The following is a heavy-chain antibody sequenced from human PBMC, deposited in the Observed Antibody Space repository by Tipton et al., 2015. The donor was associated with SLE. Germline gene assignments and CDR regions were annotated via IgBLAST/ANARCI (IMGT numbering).Heavy chain of an antibody. Sequence: TLSLTCTVSGGSISSSSYYWGWIRQPPGKGLEWIGSIYYSGSTYHNPSLKSRVTISVDTSKNQFSLKLSSVTAADTAVYYCAREPRSGYHDYWGQGTLVIVSS. D-gene: IGHD3-3*01. V-gene: IGHV4-39*07. CDR1: GGSISSSSYY. CDR3: AREPRSGYHDY. CDR2: IYYSGST. J-gene: IGHJ4*02.